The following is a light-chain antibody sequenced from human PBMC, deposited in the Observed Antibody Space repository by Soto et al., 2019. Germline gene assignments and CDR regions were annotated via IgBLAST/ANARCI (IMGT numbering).Light chain of an antibody. J-gene: IGKJ4*01. CDR1: QSISSW. CDR3: QQYHGDSPS. Sequence: DIQMTQSPSTLSASVGDRVTITCRASQSISSWLAWYQQKPGKAPSLLIYDAASLEDGIPSRFSGSGSGTEFTLTINSLQPGDFATYYCQQYHGDSPSFGGGTNIDIK. CDR2: DAA. V-gene: IGKV1-5*01.